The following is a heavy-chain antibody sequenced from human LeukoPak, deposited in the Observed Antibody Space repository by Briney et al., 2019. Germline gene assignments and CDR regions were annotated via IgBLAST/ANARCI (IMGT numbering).Heavy chain of an antibody. CDR2: ISYDGSNK. CDR1: GFTFSSYG. J-gene: IGHJ4*02. D-gene: IGHD6-19*01. Sequence: GGSLRLSCAASGFTFSSYGMHWVRQAPGKGLEWVAVISYDGSNKYYADSVKGRFTISRDNSKNSLYLQMNSLSTEDTALYYCAKGGSGWSYYFDFWGQGTLVTVSS. V-gene: IGHV3-30*18. CDR3: AKGGSGWSYYFDF.